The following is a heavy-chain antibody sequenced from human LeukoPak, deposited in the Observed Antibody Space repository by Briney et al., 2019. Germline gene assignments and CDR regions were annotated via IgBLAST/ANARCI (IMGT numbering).Heavy chain of an antibody. CDR3: AKYGHYNFDY. CDR1: GVSITSSY. J-gene: IGHJ4*02. D-gene: IGHD4-11*01. V-gene: IGHV4-59*01. Sequence: SETLSLTCTVSGVSITSSYWSWIRQPPGKGLEWIGYIHYTGNTNHNPSLKNRVTISVDASKNQFSLKLTSVTAADTAIYYCAKYGHYNFDYWGQGTLVTISS. CDR2: IHYTGNT.